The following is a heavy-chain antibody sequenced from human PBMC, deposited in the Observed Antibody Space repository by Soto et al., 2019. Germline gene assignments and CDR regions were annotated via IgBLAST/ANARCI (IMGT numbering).Heavy chain of an antibody. J-gene: IGHJ3*02. CDR3: AVGAEIRFLEWWAFDI. V-gene: IGHV1-2*04. Sequence: GASVKVSCKASGYTFTGYYMHWVRQAPGQGLEWMGWINPNSGGTNYAQKFQGWVTMTTDTSTSTAYMELRSLRSDDTAVYYCAVGAEIRFLEWWAFDIWGQGTMVTVSS. CDR1: GYTFTGYY. D-gene: IGHD3-3*01. CDR2: INPNSGGT.